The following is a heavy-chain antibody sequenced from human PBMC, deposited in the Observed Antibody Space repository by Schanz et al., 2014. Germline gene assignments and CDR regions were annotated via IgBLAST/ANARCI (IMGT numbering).Heavy chain of an antibody. CDR2: IYSGIGA. Sequence: EGQLAESGGGLVQPGGSLRLSCAVSGFTVSSNHMSWVRQAPGKGLEWVSVIYSGIGAYYAGTVKDRFIASRDKAKNTLYLQMNSQRAEDPAVYYCARDFDDKRGYGSGCGLGDCMDVWGQGTTVTVSS. CDR3: ARDFDDKRGYGSGCGLGDCMDV. J-gene: IGHJ6*02. CDR1: GFTVSSNH. D-gene: IGHD3-10*01. V-gene: IGHV3-66*01.